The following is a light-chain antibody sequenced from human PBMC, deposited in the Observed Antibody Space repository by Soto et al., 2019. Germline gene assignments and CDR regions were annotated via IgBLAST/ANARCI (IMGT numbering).Light chain of an antibody. J-gene: IGKJ2*01. Sequence: DIQMTQSPSTLSGSVGDRVTITCRASQTISSWLAWYQQKPGKAPKLLIYAASSLQSGVQSRFSSSASGPDSTLTIRSLQPEDFATYFCKQSYSLPYTFGQGTKVDIK. CDR2: AAS. CDR3: KQSYSLPYT. CDR1: QTISSW. V-gene: IGKV1-39*01.